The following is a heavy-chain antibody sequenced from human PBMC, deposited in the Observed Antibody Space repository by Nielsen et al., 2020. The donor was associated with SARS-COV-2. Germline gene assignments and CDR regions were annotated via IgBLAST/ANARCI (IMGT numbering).Heavy chain of an antibody. J-gene: IGHJ6*02. CDR1: GFTFSSYA. CDR3: AKVGGSYYYYYYGMDV. Sequence: GESLKISCAASGFTFSSYAMSWVRQAPGKGLEWVSAISGSGGSTYYADSVKGRFTISRDNSKNTLYLQMNSLRAEDTAVYYCAKVGGSYYYYYYGMDVWGRGTTVTVSS. V-gene: IGHV3-23*01. CDR2: ISGSGGST. D-gene: IGHD3-16*01.